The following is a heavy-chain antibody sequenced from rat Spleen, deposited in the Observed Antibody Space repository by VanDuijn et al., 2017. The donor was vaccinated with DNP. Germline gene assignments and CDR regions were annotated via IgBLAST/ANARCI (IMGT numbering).Heavy chain of an antibody. D-gene: IGHD1-4*01. Sequence: EVQLVESGGGLVQPGRSLKLSCAASGFTFSDHNMAWVRQAPKKGLEWVATINYDGSNTYYRDSVKGRFTISSDNAKSTLSLQMDSLRSEDTATYYCAGRPPPTRGPFDYWGQGVLVTVSS. CDR3: AGRPPPTRGPFDY. CDR2: INYDGSNT. CDR1: GFTFSDHN. J-gene: IGHJ2*01. V-gene: IGHV5-7*01.